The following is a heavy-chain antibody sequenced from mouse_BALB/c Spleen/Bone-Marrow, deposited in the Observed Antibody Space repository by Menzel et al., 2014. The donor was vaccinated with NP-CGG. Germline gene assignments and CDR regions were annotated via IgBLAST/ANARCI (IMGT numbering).Heavy chain of an antibody. CDR3: ARDYDYGFAY. J-gene: IGHJ3*01. Sequence: QVQLQQSGAELVSPGVSVKISCKGSGYTFTDYAMHWVKQSHAKSLEWIGVISTYYGDASYNQKFKGKATMTVDKSSSTAYMELARLTSEDSAIYYCARDYDYGFAYWGQGTLVTVSA. V-gene: IGHV1S137*01. CDR2: ISTYYGDA. CDR1: GYTFTDYA. D-gene: IGHD2-4*01.